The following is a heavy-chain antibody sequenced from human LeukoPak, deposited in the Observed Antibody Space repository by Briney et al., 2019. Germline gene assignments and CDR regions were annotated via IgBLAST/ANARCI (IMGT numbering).Heavy chain of an antibody. Sequence: QAGGSLRLSWAASGFTFGRYWMSWVRQVPRKGLEWVANIKQDGSEEYYVDSVKGRFTISRDNAKNSLSLQMSSLRAEDTAVYYCARDKGDYDRSGSLFVFGGRGTLVTVSS. D-gene: IGHD3-22*01. CDR1: GFTFGRYW. CDR3: ARDKGDYDRSGSLFVF. J-gene: IGHJ4*02. V-gene: IGHV3-7*03. CDR2: IKQDGSEE.